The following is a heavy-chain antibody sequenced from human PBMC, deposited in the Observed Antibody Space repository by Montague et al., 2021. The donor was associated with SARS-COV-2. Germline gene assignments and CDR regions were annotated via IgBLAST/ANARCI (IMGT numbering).Heavy chain of an antibody. V-gene: IGHV4-59*08. D-gene: IGHD1-26*01. CDR1: GGSISSYY. J-gene: IGHJ4*02. CDR3: VEIVGAADY. CDR2: TYYSGST. Sequence: SETLSLTCTVSGGSISSYYWSWIRQPPGKGLEWIGYTYYSGSTNYNPSLKSRVTISVDTSKNQFSLKLSSVTAADTAVYYCVEIVGAADYWGQGTLVTVSS.